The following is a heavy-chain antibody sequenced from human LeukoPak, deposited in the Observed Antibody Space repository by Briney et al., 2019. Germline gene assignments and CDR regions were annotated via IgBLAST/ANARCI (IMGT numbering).Heavy chain of an antibody. CDR2: ISVRSNYI. D-gene: IGHD3-22*01. CDR1: GYTFSSYS. V-gene: IGHV3-21*01. J-gene: IGHJ4*02. Sequence: KPGGSLRLSCAASGYTFSSYSINWVRQAPGKGLEWVSSISVRSNYIYYADSGRGRFSISRDDARASLYLQMNSLRAEDTAVYYCVRLRRNSDTSGFYYYYDYWGQGTLVTVSS. CDR3: VRLRRNSDTSGFYYYYDY.